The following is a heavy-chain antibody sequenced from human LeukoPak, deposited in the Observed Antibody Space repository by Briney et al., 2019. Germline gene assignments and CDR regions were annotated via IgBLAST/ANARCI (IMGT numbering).Heavy chain of an antibody. V-gene: IGHV4-59*01. J-gene: IGHJ4*02. CDR2: IYYSGST. Sequence: SETLSLTCTVSGGSISSYYWSWIRQPPGKGLEWIGYIYYSGSTSYNPSLKSRVTISVDTSNNQFSLKLSSVTAADTAVYYCARDTSGYRRGSFDYWGPGTLVTVSS. CDR1: GGSISSYY. D-gene: IGHD3-22*01. CDR3: ARDTSGYRRGSFDY.